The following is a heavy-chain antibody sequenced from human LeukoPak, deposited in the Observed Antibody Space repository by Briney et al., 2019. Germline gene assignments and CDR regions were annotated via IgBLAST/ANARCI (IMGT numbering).Heavy chain of an antibody. Sequence: GASVKVSCKTSGYTFTSYGINWVRQPPAQGLEWMGWISTYNGNTNYAQKLQGRVTMTTDTSTSTAYMELRSMRSDDTAVYYCARGLRERAAGRGKTYYYYNYMDVWGKGTTVTVCS. CDR2: ISTYNGNT. J-gene: IGHJ6*03. CDR1: GYTFTSYG. D-gene: IGHD5-12*01. CDR3: ARGLRERAAGRGKTYYYYNYMDV. V-gene: IGHV1-18*01.